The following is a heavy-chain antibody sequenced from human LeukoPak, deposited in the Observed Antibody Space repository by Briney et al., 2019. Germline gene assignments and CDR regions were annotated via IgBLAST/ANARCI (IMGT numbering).Heavy chain of an antibody. CDR3: ARDSWELLAFDI. CDR2: IIPIFGTA. J-gene: IGHJ3*02. V-gene: IGHV1-69*13. D-gene: IGHD1-26*01. CDR1: GGTFSSYA. Sequence: GASVKVSCKASGGTFSSYAISWVRQAPGQGLEWMGGIIPIFGTANYAQKFQGRVTITADESTSTAYMELSSLRSDDTAVYYCARDSWELLAFDIWGQGTMVTVSS.